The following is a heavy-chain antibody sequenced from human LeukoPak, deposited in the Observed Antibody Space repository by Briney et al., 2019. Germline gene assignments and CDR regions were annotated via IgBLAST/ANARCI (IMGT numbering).Heavy chain of an antibody. CDR1: GFTFSSYW. CDR2: INVEGNYM. CDR3: ARDLTGPYDH. J-gene: IGHJ4*02. V-gene: IGHV3-74*01. Sequence: GGSLRLSCAASGFTFSSYWMHWVRQPPGKELLWVARINVEGNYMDYAESVKGRFTISRDSAKNTLYLQMNSQGAEDTAVYSCARDLTGPYDHWGQGTLVTVSS. D-gene: IGHD3-22*01.